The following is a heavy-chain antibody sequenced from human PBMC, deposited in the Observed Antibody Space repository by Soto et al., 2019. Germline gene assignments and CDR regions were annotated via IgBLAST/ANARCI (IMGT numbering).Heavy chain of an antibody. D-gene: IGHD1-26*01. CDR1: GYSFSDFG. J-gene: IGHJ4*02. Sequence: QVHLVQSGGELKKPGASVKVSCKASGYSFSDFGITWVRQAPGQGLDWMGWFSGKNGNTNYAQKVQGRVTLTADTSTSTADMEMRALTSDDTGIYYGARSAYYEATGTFENWGQGTPVTVSS. CDR2: FSGKNGNT. V-gene: IGHV1-18*04. CDR3: ARSAYYEATGTFEN.